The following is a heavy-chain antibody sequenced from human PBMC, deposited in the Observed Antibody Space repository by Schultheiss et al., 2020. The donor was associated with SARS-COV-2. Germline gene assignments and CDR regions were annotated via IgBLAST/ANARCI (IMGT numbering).Heavy chain of an antibody. J-gene: IGHJ6*02. CDR2: INHSGST. Sequence: SETLSLTCTVSGGSISSYYWSWIRQPPGKELEWIGEINHSGSTNYNPSLKSRVTISVDTSKNQFSLTLSSVTAADTAVYYCARVGYDYGMDVWGQGTTVTVSS. D-gene: IGHD2-15*01. CDR3: ARVGYDYGMDV. CDR1: GGSISSYY. V-gene: IGHV4-59*12.